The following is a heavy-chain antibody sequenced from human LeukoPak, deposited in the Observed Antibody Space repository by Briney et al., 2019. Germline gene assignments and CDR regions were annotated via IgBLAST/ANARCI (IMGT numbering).Heavy chain of an antibody. Sequence: GKSLRLSCAASGFTFSSHTIHWVRQAPGKWLEWVALILYDGSNKYYADSVKGRFTISRDNSKNTLYLQMDSLRPEDSALYYCARDWGYTYGHPFDYWGQGTLVTVSS. CDR2: ILYDGSNK. V-gene: IGHV3-30-3*01. CDR3: ARDWGYTYGHPFDY. D-gene: IGHD5-18*01. J-gene: IGHJ4*02. CDR1: GFTFSSHT.